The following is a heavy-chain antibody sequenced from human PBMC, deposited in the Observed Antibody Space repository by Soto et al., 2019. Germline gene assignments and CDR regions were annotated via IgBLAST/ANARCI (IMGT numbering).Heavy chain of an antibody. V-gene: IGHV5-51*03. CDR1: GYSFTNYW. CDR3: ARAMVRGKNYYGVDV. CDR2: IYPGDSDT. D-gene: IGHD3-10*01. Sequence: EVQLVQSGAEVKKPGESLKISCKGSGYSFTNYWIGWVRQMPRKGLEWMGIIYPGDSDTRYSPSFQGQVTISADKSISTAYLQWSSLKASDTAMYYCARAMVRGKNYYGVDVWGQGTTVTVSS. J-gene: IGHJ6*02.